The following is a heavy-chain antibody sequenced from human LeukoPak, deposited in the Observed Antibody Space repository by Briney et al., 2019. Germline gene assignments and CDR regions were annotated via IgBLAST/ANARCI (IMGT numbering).Heavy chain of an antibody. D-gene: IGHD1-1*01. CDR3: ARHYHQLEYFQH. J-gene: IGHJ1*01. V-gene: IGHV4-61*01. Sequence: SQTLSLTCTVSGGSISSGSYYWSWIRQPPGKGLEWIGYIYYSGSTNYNPSLKSRVTISVDTSKNQFSLKLSSVTAADTAVYYCARHYHQLEYFQHWGQGTLVTVSS. CDR2: IYYSGST. CDR1: GGSISSGSYY.